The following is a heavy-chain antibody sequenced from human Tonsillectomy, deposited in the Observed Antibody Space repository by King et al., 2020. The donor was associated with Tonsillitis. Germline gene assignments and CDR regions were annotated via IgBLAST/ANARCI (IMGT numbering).Heavy chain of an antibody. D-gene: IGHD3-9*01. CDR1: GYTFVSYG. V-gene: IGHV1-18*01. CDR2: ISAYNGDT. Sequence: QLVQSGAEVKKPGASVKVSCKASGYTFVSYGISWVRQAPGQGLEWMGWISAYNGDTKYAQKVQDRVTMTTDTSTSTAYMELRSLRSDDTAVYYCARSNNDVLTGYYGGTLEYWGQGTLVTVSS. J-gene: IGHJ4*02. CDR3: ARSNNDVLTGYYGGTLEY.